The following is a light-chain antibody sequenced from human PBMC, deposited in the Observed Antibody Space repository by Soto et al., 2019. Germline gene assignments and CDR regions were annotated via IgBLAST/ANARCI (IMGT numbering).Light chain of an antibody. CDR2: DVS. J-gene: IGKJ5*01. CDR1: QSVSSN. CDR3: HQRYNWPRVT. V-gene: IGKV3-11*01. Sequence: IVMTQSPATLSVSHGERATLSCRASQSVSSNLAWYQQKPGQPPRLLIYDVSNRAPGIPARFSGSGSGTDFSLTITSPEPEDVAVSFGHQRYNWPRVTFGQGTRLE.